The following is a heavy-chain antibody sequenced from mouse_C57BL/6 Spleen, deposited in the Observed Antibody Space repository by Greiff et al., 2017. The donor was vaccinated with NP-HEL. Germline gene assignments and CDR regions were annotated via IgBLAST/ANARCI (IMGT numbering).Heavy chain of an antibody. CDR2: ISDGGSYT. J-gene: IGHJ3*01. CDR3: AREGSSYVGFAY. CDR1: GFTFSSYA. D-gene: IGHD1-1*01. V-gene: IGHV5-4*01. Sequence: EVQGVESGGGLVKPGGSLKLSCAASGFTFSSYAMSWVRQTPEKRLEWVATISDGGSYTYYPDNVKGRFTISRDNAKNNLYLQMSHLKSEDTAMYYCAREGSSYVGFAYWGQGTLVTVSA.